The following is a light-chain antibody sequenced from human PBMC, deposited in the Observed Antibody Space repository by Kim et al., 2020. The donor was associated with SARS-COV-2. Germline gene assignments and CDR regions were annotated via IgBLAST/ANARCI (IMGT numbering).Light chain of an antibody. CDR2: AAS. Sequence: DIQMTQSPSSLSASVGDRVTITCRASQSISSYLNWYQQKPGKAPKLLIYAASSLQSGVPSRFSGSGSGTDFTLTISSLQPEDFATYYCQQNNSTRWTFGQGTKVDIK. CDR1: QSISSY. CDR3: QQNNSTRWT. J-gene: IGKJ1*01. V-gene: IGKV1-39*01.